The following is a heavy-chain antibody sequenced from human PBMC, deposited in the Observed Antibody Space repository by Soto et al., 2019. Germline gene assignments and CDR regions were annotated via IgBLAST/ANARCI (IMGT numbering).Heavy chain of an antibody. Sequence: ASVKVSCKASGGTFSSYAISWVRQAPGQGLEWMGGIIPIFGTANYAQKFQGRVTITADKSTSTAYMELSSLRSEDTAVYYCAREGSGGPDLAYWGQGTLVTVSS. V-gene: IGHV1-69*06. J-gene: IGHJ4*02. CDR1: GGTFSSYA. CDR3: AREGSGGPDLAY. D-gene: IGHD3-10*01. CDR2: IIPIFGTA.